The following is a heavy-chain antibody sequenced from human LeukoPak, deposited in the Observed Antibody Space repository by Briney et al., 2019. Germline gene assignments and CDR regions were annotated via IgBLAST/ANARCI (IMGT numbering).Heavy chain of an antibody. D-gene: IGHD5-24*01. Sequence: SETLSLTCAVYGGSFSGYYWSWIRQPPGKGLEWIGEINQSGSTNYNPSLKSRVTISVDTSKNQFSLKLSSVTAADTAVYYCARDQRTIKEMATITRHIPHRPPLGYWGQGTLVTVSS. CDR2: INQSGST. CDR3: ARDQRTIKEMATITRHIPHRPPLGY. CDR1: GGSFSGYY. J-gene: IGHJ4*02. V-gene: IGHV4-34*01.